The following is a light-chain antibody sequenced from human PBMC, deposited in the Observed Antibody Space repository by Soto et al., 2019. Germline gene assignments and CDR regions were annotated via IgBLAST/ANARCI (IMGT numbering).Light chain of an antibody. CDR2: EVS. J-gene: IGLJ1*01. CDR1: SSDVDFYNF. V-gene: IGLV2-14*01. CDR3: SSSTLTSYV. Sequence: QSVLTQPASVSGSPGQSITISCTGTSSDVDFYNFVSWYQQHPGKAPKLIIYEVSNRSSGVSSRFSGSKSDNTASLTISGLRAEDEADYYCSSSTLTSYVFGTGTKVTVL.